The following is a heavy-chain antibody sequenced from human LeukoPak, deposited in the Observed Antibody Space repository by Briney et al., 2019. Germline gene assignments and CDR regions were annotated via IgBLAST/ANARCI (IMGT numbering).Heavy chain of an antibody. V-gene: IGHV1-46*01. Sequence: ASVKVSRKASGYTVTSYYVHWVRQAPGQGLEWMGILNPSGGGSSYAQKFQGRATLTRATSTSTVYMELSSLRSEDTAVYYCASVYKHGMDVWGQGTTVIVSS. D-gene: IGHD5-24*01. J-gene: IGHJ6*02. CDR2: LNPSGGGS. CDR3: ASVYKHGMDV. CDR1: GYTVTSYY.